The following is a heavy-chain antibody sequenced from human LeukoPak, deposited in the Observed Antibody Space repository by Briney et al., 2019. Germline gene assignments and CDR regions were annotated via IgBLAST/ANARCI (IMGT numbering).Heavy chain of an antibody. CDR2: INPNSGGT. J-gene: IGHJ4*02. CDR3: ARDLGRLGYCSGGSCYHDY. D-gene: IGHD2-15*01. Sequence: ASVKVSCKASGYTFTGYYMHWVRQAPGQGLEWMGWINPNSGGTNYAQKFQGRVTMTRDTSISTAYMELSRLRSHDTAGYYCARDLGRLGYCSGGSCYHDYWGQGTLVTVSS. CDR1: GYTFTGYY. V-gene: IGHV1-2*02.